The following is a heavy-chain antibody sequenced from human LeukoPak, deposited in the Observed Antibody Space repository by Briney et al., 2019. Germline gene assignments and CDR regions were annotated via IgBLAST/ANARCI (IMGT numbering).Heavy chain of an antibody. CDR1: GGSISSSNW. Sequence: SETLSLTCAVSGGSISSSNWWSWVRQPPGKGLEWIGEIYHSGSTNYNPSLKSRVTISVGKSKNQFSLKLSSVTAADTAVYYCASWGGYCSSTSCFPMDVWGQGTTVTVSS. J-gene: IGHJ6*02. CDR2: IYHSGST. CDR3: ASWGGYCSSTSCFPMDV. D-gene: IGHD2-2*01. V-gene: IGHV4-4*02.